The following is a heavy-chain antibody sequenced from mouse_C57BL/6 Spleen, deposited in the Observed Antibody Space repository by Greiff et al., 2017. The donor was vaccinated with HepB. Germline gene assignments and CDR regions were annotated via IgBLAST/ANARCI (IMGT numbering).Heavy chain of an antibody. CDR1: GFTFSDYY. D-gene: IGHD2-3*01. CDR3: ARDDGYYGFSY. CDR2: INYDGSST. J-gene: IGHJ3*01. Sequence: EVKLVESEGGLVQPGSSMKLSCTASGFTFSDYYMAWVRQVPEKGLEWVANINYDGSSTYYLDSLKSRFIISRDNAKNIIYLQMSSLKSEDTATYYCARDDGYYGFSYWGQGTLVTVSA. V-gene: IGHV5-16*01.